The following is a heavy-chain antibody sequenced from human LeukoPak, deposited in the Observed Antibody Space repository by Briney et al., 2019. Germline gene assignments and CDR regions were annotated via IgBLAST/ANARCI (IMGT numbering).Heavy chain of an antibody. CDR3: ARVSSLAVAGFFDY. D-gene: IGHD6-19*01. CDR2: IKQDGSEK. CDR1: GFTFRGFL. V-gene: IGHV3-7*01. J-gene: IGHJ4*02. Sequence: GSLRPPCAGPGFTFRGFLMKGVRQAPGKGLGGGANIKQDGSEKDYVDSVKGRFTISRDNAKNSLYLQMNSLRVEDTAVYYCARVSSLAVAGFFDYWGQGILVTVSS.